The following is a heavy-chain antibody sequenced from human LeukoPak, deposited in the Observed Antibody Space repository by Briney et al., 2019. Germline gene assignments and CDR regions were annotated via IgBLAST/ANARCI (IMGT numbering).Heavy chain of an antibody. CDR3: VRESDVWSGPGIGRPLDV. D-gene: IGHD3-3*01. CDR1: GFTFSSYA. V-gene: IGHV3-23*01. J-gene: IGHJ6*04. CDR2: ISGSDGST. Sequence: GGSLRLSCAVSGFTFSSYAMSWVRQAPGRGLEWVSTISGSDGSTYYADSVKGRFTISRDNAKNSVSLQMDGLRAEDTAVYHCVRESDVWSGPGIGRPLDVWGKGTTVTVSS.